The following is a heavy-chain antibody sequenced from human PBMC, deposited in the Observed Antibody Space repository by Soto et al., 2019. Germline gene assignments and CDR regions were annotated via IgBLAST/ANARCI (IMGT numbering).Heavy chain of an antibody. CDR1: GDSLSSYY. Sequence: QVPLQESGPGLVKPSETLSLPCTVSGDSLSSYYRNLIRQPLGKGLEWIGYTYYIGRTNYNPSLKSRVTISLDTSRNQISLNLNSVTAADTAIYYCARDVVGLTHFDYWGQGILVTVSS. CDR2: TYYIGRT. V-gene: IGHV4-59*13. D-gene: IGHD2-21*01. J-gene: IGHJ4*02. CDR3: ARDVVGLTHFDY.